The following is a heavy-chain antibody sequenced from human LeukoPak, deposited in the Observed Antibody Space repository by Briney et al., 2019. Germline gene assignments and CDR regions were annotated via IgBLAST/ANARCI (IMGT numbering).Heavy chain of an antibody. CDR3: ARGDLGYCSSTSCYEASTKFDY. D-gene: IGHD2-2*01. CDR2: IYTSGST. Sequence: SETLSLTCTVSGGSISSSSYYWSWIRQPAGKGLEWIGRIYTSGSTNYNPSLKSRVTISVDTSKNQFSLKLSSVTAADTAVYYCARGDLGYCSSTSCYEASTKFDYWGQGTLVTVSS. V-gene: IGHV4-61*02. J-gene: IGHJ4*02. CDR1: GGSISSSSYY.